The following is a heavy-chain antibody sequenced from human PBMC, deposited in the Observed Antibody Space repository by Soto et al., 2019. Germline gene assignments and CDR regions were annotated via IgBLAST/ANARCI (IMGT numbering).Heavy chain of an antibody. CDR3: ARYDFGTFDY. CDR2: IYHTEST. Sequence: SETLSLTSAVSGDSISSSFWWSLVRQPPGKGLEWIGEIYHTESTVYNPSLKSRVTISVDKSKNQFSLNLDSVTAADTAVYYCARYDFGTFDYWGRGILVTVSS. V-gene: IGHV4-4*02. J-gene: IGHJ4*02. CDR1: GDSISSSFW. D-gene: IGHD4-17*01.